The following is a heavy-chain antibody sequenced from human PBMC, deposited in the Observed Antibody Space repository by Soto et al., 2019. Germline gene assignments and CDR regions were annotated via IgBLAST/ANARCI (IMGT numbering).Heavy chain of an antibody. CDR1: GLTFSSYG. Sequence: QVQLVESGGGVVQPGRSLRLSCAASGLTFSSYGMHWVRQAPGKGLEWVAVIWYDGSNKYYADSVKGRFTISRGNSKNTLYLQMNSLRAEDTAVYYCARDPAGYYFDYWGQGTLVTVSS. J-gene: IGHJ4*02. CDR2: IWYDGSNK. CDR3: ARDPAGYYFDY. V-gene: IGHV3-33*01.